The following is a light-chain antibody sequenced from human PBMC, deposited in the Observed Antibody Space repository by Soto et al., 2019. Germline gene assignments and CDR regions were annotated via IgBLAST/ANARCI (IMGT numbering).Light chain of an antibody. V-gene: IGKV3-15*01. CDR1: QSVSSN. Sequence: EIVMTQSPATLSVSPGERATLSCRASQSVSSNLAWYQQKPGQAPRLLIYGASTRPTGIPARFSGSGSGTQFTLTISSLQSEDFGVYYCQQYNNLPWTFRQGTKVEIK. CDR2: GAS. J-gene: IGKJ1*01. CDR3: QQYNNLPWT.